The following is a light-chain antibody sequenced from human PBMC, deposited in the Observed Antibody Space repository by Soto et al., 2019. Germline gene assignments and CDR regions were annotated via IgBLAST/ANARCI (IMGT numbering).Light chain of an antibody. V-gene: IGKV3-20*01. CDR3: QQYGTSRLT. J-gene: IGKJ4*01. CDR2: DAS. Sequence: EIVLTQSPGTLSLSPGERATLSCRASQSVSSSYLAWYQQKPGQAPRLLIYDASRRATGIPDRFSGSGSGTDFTLTISRLEPEDFAVYYCQQYGTSRLTFGGGTKVEIK. CDR1: QSVSSSY.